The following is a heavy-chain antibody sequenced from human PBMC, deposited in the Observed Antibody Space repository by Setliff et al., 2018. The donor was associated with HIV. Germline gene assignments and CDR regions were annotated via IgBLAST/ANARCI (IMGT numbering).Heavy chain of an antibody. CDR2: ISASGSAK. Sequence: GESLKISCAASKFTFSRYEMNWVSQAPGKGLEWISYISASGSAKYYADSVRGRFTISRDNAENSLYLQMNSLRVEDTALYYCAREGDSGYYFDGFDVWGQGTMVTVSS. J-gene: IGHJ3*01. CDR3: AREGDSGYYFDGFDV. V-gene: IGHV3-48*03. CDR1: KFTFSRYE. D-gene: IGHD3-22*01.